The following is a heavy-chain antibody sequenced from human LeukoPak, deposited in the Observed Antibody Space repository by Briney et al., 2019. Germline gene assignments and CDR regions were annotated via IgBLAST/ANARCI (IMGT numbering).Heavy chain of an antibody. D-gene: IGHD5-24*01. Sequence: GESLKISCQGSGYNFSRHWIGWVRQMPGKGLEWMAIIYPGDSDTRYSPSFQGQVTISADKSISTAYLQWSSLKASDTAMYYCARRGGYSDYWGQGTLVTVSS. V-gene: IGHV5-51*01. CDR3: ARRGGYSDY. J-gene: IGHJ4*02. CDR1: GYNFSRHW. CDR2: IYPGDSDT.